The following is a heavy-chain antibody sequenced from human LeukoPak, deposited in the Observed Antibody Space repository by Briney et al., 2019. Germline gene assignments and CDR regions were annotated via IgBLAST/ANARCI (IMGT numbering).Heavy chain of an antibody. J-gene: IGHJ4*02. Sequence: GGSLRLSCAASGFTFSRYWMHWVRQAPGKGLLWVSRIDSDGTNRDYADSVKGRFTISRDNSKNTLYLQMNSLRPEDTAVYYCANLPVPAAISDYWGQGTLVTVSS. CDR1: GFTFSRYW. CDR3: ANLPVPAAISDY. CDR2: IDSDGTNR. D-gene: IGHD2-2*01. V-gene: IGHV3-74*01.